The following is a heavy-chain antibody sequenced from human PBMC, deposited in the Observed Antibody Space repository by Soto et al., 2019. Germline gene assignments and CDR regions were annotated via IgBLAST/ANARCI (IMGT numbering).Heavy chain of an antibody. J-gene: IGHJ4*02. CDR1: GGSISSYY. CDR3: ARKGYYYDSSGYFGHFYFDY. D-gene: IGHD3-22*01. CDR2: IYYSGST. V-gene: IGHV4-59*01. Sequence: SETLSLTCTVSGGSISSYYWSWIRQPPGKGLEWIGYIYYSGSTNYNPSLKSRVTISVDTSKNQFSLKLSSVTAADTAVYYCARKGYYYDSSGYFGHFYFDYWGQGTLVTVS.